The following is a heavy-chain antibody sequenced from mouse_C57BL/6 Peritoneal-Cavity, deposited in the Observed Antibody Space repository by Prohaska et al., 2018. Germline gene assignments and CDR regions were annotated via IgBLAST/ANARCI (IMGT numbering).Heavy chain of an antibody. CDR2: IWSGGST. D-gene: IGHD1-1*01. V-gene: IGHV2-2*01. J-gene: IGHJ2*01. CDR3: ARGGVANYYFDY. Sequence: GKGLEWLGVIWSGGSTDYNAALIARLSISKDNSKSQVFFKMNSLQADDTAIYYCARGGVANYYFDYWGQGTTLTVSS.